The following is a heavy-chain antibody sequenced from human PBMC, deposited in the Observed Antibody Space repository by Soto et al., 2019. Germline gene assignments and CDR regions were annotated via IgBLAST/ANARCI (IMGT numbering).Heavy chain of an antibody. CDR1: GYTFTYYW. Sequence: GQSQKISCEGSGYTFTYYWIGWVRQIRGKGLGWMGFTCPFDAATRYRRCFQGRCTSSARQHSNTAYLELSRLQTSETAIYYWGRDYGGATTGRGYWGHGNLVTVSS. CDR3: GRDYGGATTGRGY. J-gene: IGHJ4*01. D-gene: IGHD1-26*01. V-gene: IGHV5-51*04. CDR2: TCPFDAAT.